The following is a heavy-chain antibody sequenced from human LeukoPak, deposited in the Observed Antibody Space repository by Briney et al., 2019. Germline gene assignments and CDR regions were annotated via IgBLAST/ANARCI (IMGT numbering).Heavy chain of an antibody. Sequence: SQTLSLTCTVSGGSISSGSYYWSWIRQPAGKGLEWIGRIYTGGSTNYNPSLKSRVTISVDTSKNQFSLKLSSVTAADTAVYYCARGRRIQLWPNAYYFDYWGQGTLVTVSS. CDR1: GGSISSGSYY. J-gene: IGHJ4*02. D-gene: IGHD5-18*01. CDR3: ARGRRIQLWPNAYYFDY. CDR2: IYTGGST. V-gene: IGHV4-61*02.